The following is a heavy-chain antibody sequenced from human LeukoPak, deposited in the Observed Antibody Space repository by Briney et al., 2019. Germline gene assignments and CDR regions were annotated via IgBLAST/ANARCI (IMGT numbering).Heavy chain of an antibody. D-gene: IGHD6-19*01. Sequence: SGGSLRLSCAASGFTFSSYWMSWVRQAPGKGLEWVANIKQDGSGKYYVDSVKGRFTISRDNAKNSLYLQMNSLRAEDTAVYYCARDPHTVAGTSYGMDVWGQGTTVTVSS. J-gene: IGHJ6*02. CDR1: GFTFSSYW. V-gene: IGHV3-7*01. CDR2: IKQDGSGK. CDR3: ARDPHTVAGTSYGMDV.